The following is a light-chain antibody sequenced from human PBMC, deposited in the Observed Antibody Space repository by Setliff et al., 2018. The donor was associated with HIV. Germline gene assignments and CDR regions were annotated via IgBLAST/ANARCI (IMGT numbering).Light chain of an antibody. V-gene: IGKV1-5*03. CDR3: LQYNSYS. CDR1: QSISSW. Sequence: DIQMTQSPSTLSASVGDRVTITCRASQSISSWLAWYQQKPGKAPKLLIYKASSLESGVPSRFSGSGSGTEFTLTISSLQPDDFATYYCLQYNSYSFGQGTKVDIK. J-gene: IGKJ1*01. CDR2: KAS.